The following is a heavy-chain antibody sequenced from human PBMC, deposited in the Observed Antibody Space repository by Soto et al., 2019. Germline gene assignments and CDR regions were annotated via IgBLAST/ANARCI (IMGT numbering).Heavy chain of an antibody. Sequence: QVQLQESGPGLVRPSETLSLSCTVSGGSISTYYWSWIRQPPGKGLEWIGYVYYTGTTNYNPSLESRVTLSVDTSKTQFSLKLSSVTAADTAVYYCARATYYYARSGYLYNFDYWGQGTLVTVSS. CDR1: GGSISTYY. CDR3: ARATYYYARSGYLYNFDY. CDR2: VYYTGTT. D-gene: IGHD3-22*01. V-gene: IGHV4-59*01. J-gene: IGHJ4*02.